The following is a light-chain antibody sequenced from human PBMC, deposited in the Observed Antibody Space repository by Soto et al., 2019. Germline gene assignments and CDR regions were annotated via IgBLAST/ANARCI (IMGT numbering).Light chain of an antibody. CDR2: EVA. Sequence: QSALTQPASVSGSPGQSITIPCTGTSSDIGYYNYVSWYQQHPGKAPKLMISEVANRPSGVSNRFSGSKSGNTASLTISGLQAEDEADYYCSSYTTTSSYVVGGGTKLTVL. V-gene: IGLV2-14*01. CDR3: SSYTTTSSYV. J-gene: IGLJ2*01. CDR1: SSDIGYYNY.